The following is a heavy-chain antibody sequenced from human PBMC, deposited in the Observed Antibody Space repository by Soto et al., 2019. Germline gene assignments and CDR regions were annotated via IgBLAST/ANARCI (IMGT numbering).Heavy chain of an antibody. V-gene: IGHV1-24*01. D-gene: IGHD4-17*01. J-gene: IGHJ5*02. CDR1: GYTLNEVA. CDR3: TTYHGDYNFDH. Sequence: QVQLVQSGAEVKKPGASVKVSCKVSGYTLNEVAMHWVRQAPGKGLEWLGGFDPDEAETIYAQQSQGRVTMTEDTSTDTAYMELSSLRSEDTALYFCTTYHGDYNFDHWGQGTLVTVSS. CDR2: FDPDEAET.